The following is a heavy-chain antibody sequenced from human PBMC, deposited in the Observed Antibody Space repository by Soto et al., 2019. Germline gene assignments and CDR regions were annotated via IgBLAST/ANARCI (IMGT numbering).Heavy chain of an antibody. CDR1: GYTFTAYA. CDR2: INPANGNT. V-gene: IGHV1-3*05. Sequence: QVQLAQSGAEERKPGASVKVSCEATGYTFTAYAMHWVRQAPGQRLEWMGWINPANGNTKYSQKFQGRLTITSDTSANTVYMELNSRTSEDTAMYYCTRSAISPYGGLIGPFDYWGQGNLVTVSS. CDR3: TRSAISPYGGLIGPFDY. D-gene: IGHD3-16*02. J-gene: IGHJ4*02.